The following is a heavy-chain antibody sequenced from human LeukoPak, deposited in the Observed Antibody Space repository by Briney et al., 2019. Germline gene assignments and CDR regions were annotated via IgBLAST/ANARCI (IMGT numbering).Heavy chain of an antibody. V-gene: IGHV1-3*01. CDR2: INAGNGNT. Sequence: GASVKVSCKASGYTFTIYAMHWVRQAPGQRLEWMGWINAGNGNTKYSQKFQGRVTITRDTSASTAYMELSSLRSEDTAVYYCARATDYIWGSYDYWGQGTLVTVSS. CDR3: ARATDYIWGSYDY. CDR1: GYTFTIYA. D-gene: IGHD3-16*01. J-gene: IGHJ4*02.